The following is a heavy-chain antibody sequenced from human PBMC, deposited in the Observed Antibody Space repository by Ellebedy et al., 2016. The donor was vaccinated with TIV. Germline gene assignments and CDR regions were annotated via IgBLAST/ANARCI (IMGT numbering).Heavy chain of an antibody. CDR3: ARDPGYGGTHGFDI. J-gene: IGHJ3*02. Sequence: ASVKVSXKASGGTFSSYDISWVRQAPGQGLEWMGGIIPFFGTANYAQKFQGRVTITADKSTSTAYMELTSLRSEDTAVYYCARDPGYGGTHGFDIWGQGTMVTVSS. CDR1: GGTFSSYD. V-gene: IGHV1-69*06. D-gene: IGHD4-23*01. CDR2: IIPFFGTA.